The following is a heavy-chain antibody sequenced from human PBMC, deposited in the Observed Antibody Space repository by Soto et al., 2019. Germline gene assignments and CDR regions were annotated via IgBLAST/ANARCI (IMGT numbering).Heavy chain of an antibody. Sequence: EVQLLESGGGLVQPGGSLRLSCAASGFTFSSYAMSWVRQAPGKGLEWVSAISGSGGSTYYADSVKGRFTISRDNSKNTLYQQMNSLRADNTPVYYCAKAGALVYYFDYWGQGTLVTFSS. D-gene: IGHD3-10*01. CDR2: ISGSGGST. V-gene: IGHV3-23*01. CDR3: AKAGALVYYFDY. CDR1: GFTFSSYA. J-gene: IGHJ4*02.